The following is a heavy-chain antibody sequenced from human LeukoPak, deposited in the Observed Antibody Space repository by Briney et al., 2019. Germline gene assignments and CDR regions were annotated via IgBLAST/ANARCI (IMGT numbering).Heavy chain of an antibody. V-gene: IGHV1-69*05. Sequence: GASVKVSCKASRGTFSSYAISWVRQAPGQGLEWMGGIIPIFGTANYAQKFQGRVTITTDESTSTAYMELSSLRSEDTAVYYCASKVTEGSSFDYWGQGTLVTVFS. CDR2: IIPIFGTA. CDR3: ASKVTEGSSFDY. J-gene: IGHJ4*02. D-gene: IGHD5-18*01. CDR1: RGTFSSYA.